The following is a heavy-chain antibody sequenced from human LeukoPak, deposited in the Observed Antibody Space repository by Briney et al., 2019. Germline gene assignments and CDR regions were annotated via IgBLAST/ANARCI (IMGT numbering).Heavy chain of an antibody. CDR3: ARARWELLSAFDI. CDR2: IYYSGST. V-gene: IGHV4-30-4*08. Sequence: SETLSLTCTVSGGSISSGDYYWSWIRQPPGKGLEWIGYIYYSGSTYYNPSLKSRVTISVDTSKIQFSLKLSSVTAADTAVYYCARARWELLSAFDIWGQGTMVTVSS. CDR1: GGSISSGDYY. J-gene: IGHJ3*02. D-gene: IGHD1-26*01.